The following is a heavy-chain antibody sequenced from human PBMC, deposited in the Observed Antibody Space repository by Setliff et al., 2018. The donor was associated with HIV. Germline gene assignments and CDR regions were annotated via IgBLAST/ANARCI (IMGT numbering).Heavy chain of an antibody. V-gene: IGHV3-30-3*01. D-gene: IGHD2-15*01. Sequence: PGGSLRLSCAASGFTFSAYAMYWVRQAPGKGLEWVAVISFDGSSKYYADSVKGRFTISRDNSEGTLYLKANSLRIEDTAVYYCARARRAGSGPKYFQHWGQGTLVTVSS. J-gene: IGHJ1*01. CDR2: ISFDGSSK. CDR3: ARARRAGSGPKYFQH. CDR1: GFTFSAYA.